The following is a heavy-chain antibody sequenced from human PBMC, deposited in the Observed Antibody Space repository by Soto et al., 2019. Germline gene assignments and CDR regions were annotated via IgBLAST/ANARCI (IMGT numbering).Heavy chain of an antibody. Sequence: QVQLVESGGGLVKPGGSLRLSCAASGFIFSDYYMTWIRQAPGKGLEWLSCSSNRDRSTYYADSVKDRFVVSKDIAKNLVYLQMNSLRAEDTAVYFCARAWKIEKFGVISMSKGLDVWGQGTTVTVSS. J-gene: IGHJ6*02. D-gene: IGHD3-3*01. CDR2: SSNRDRST. CDR1: GFIFSDYY. CDR3: ARAWKIEKFGVISMSKGLDV. V-gene: IGHV3-11*01.